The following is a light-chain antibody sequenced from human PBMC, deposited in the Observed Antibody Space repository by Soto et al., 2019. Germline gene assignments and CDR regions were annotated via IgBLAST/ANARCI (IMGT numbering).Light chain of an antibody. Sequence: EIVLTQSPATLSLSPGERATLSCRASQSVSSYLAWYQQKPGQAPRLLIYDASNRATGITARFSGSGSGTDFTRTISSLEPEDLAVYYCQQCSHWPLTFGGGTKVEIK. J-gene: IGKJ4*02. CDR2: DAS. CDR1: QSVSSY. V-gene: IGKV3-11*01. CDR3: QQCSHWPLT.